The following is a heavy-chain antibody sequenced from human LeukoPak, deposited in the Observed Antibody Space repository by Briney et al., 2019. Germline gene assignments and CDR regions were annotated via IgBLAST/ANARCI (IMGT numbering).Heavy chain of an antibody. V-gene: IGHV4-4*02. J-gene: IGHJ4*02. CDR3: ARGGDRSFDY. CDR2: IHHSGSI. Sequence: TSETLSLTCAVSGVSISSNLWWTWVRQPPGKGLEWIAEIHHSGSINYNPSLKSRVTISVDKAKNQFSLNLNSVTAADTAVYYCARGGDRSFDYWGQGTLVTVSS. CDR1: GVSISSNLW. D-gene: IGHD3-10*01.